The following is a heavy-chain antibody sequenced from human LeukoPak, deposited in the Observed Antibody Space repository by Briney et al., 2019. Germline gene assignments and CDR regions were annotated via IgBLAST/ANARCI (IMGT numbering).Heavy chain of an antibody. V-gene: IGHV3-7*03. Sequence: GGSLRLSCAASGFTFSSNWMSWVRQAPGKGLEWVANIKQDGSEKYYVDSVEGRFTISRDNAKNSLYLQMNSLRAEDTAVYYCARGGGLDVWGQGATVTVSS. CDR1: GFTFSSNW. CDR3: ARGGGLDV. CDR2: IKQDGSEK. D-gene: IGHD3-16*01. J-gene: IGHJ6*02.